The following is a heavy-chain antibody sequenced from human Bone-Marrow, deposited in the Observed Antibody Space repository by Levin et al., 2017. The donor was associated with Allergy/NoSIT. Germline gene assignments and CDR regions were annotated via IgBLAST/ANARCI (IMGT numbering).Heavy chain of an antibody. CDR1: GFTFSDYY. Sequence: PGGSLRLSCTASGFTFSDYYMGWIRQAPGKGLEWISYISSSSTYRNYAAPLKGRFTISRDNAKQSLYLEMSSLTAEDTAVYYCVRDSIGYCSGGSCYSESDYLQHWGQGTLVTVSS. CDR3: VRDSIGYCSGGSCYSESDYLQH. CDR2: ISSSSTYR. V-gene: IGHV3-11*05. D-gene: IGHD2-15*01. J-gene: IGHJ4*02.